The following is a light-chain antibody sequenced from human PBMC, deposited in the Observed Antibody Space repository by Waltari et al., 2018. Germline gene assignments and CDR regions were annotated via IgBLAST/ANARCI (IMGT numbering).Light chain of an antibody. CDR2: RAS. J-gene: IGKJ4*01. CDR3: QHYNSYPLT. Sequence: DIQLTQSPSTLPVSVGDRVTITCRASQSVSNWLAWYQQKPGKAPKLLIYRASILESGVPSRFSGSGSGIEFTLTISSLQPEDFATYFCQHYNSYPLTFGGGTKVDI. CDR1: QSVSNW. V-gene: IGKV1-5*03.